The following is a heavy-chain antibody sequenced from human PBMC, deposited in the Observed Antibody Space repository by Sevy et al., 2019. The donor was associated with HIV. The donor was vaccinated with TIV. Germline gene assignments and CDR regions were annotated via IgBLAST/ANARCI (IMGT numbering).Heavy chain of an antibody. Sequence: ASVKVSCKVSGRTLTQLSIHWVRQAPGKGLEWMGTFDPEDDEKIYAQKFQGRVTMTEDTSTDTAYMELSRLRSEDTAVYYCATTKDYYESSGYPFDSWGQRTLVTVSS. V-gene: IGHV1-24*01. CDR3: ATTKDYYESSGYPFDS. CDR1: GRTLTQLS. J-gene: IGHJ4*02. CDR2: FDPEDDEK. D-gene: IGHD5-12*01.